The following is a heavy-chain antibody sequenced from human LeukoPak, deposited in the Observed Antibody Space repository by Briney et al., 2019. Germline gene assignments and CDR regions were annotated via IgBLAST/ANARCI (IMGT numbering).Heavy chain of an antibody. CDR1: GGSISSSNW. J-gene: IGHJ4*02. D-gene: IGHD5-12*01. Sequence: PSGTLSLTCAVSGGSISSSNWWSWVRQPPGKGLEWIGEIYHSGSTNYNPSLKSRVTISVDTSKNQFSLRLSSVTAADTAVYYRARDRGPYSGYDSYYFDYWGQGTLVTVSS. CDR2: IYHSGST. V-gene: IGHV4-4*02. CDR3: ARDRGPYSGYDSYYFDY.